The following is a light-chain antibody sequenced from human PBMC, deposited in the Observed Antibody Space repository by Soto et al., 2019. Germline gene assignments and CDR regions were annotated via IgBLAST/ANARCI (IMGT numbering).Light chain of an antibody. V-gene: IGKV3-15*01. J-gene: IGKJ3*01. CDR3: QQYNNWPPFS. CDR1: QSISSN. Sequence: EIVMTQSPATLSVSPGERATLSCRASQSISSNLAWYQQKNGQTPGLLIYGASTRAAGIPARFSGSGSGTDFTLTISSLQSEDFAVYYCQQYNNWPPFSFGPGTKVDIK. CDR2: GAS.